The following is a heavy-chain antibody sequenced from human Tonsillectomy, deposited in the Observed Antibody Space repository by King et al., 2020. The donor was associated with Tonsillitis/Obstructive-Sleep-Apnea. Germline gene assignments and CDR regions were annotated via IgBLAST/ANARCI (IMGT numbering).Heavy chain of an antibody. Sequence: VQLVESGGGVVQPGRSLRLSCAASGFTFSSYGMHWVRQAPGKGLEWVAVIXXDGSXKYYADSVKGRFTISRDKTKNTLYLQMNSLRAEDTAVYYCARDRRNYYYYGMDVWGQGTTVTVSS. CDR3: ARDRRNYYYYGMDV. CDR1: GFTFSSYG. V-gene: IGHV3-33*01. CDR2: IXXDGSXK. J-gene: IGHJ6*02.